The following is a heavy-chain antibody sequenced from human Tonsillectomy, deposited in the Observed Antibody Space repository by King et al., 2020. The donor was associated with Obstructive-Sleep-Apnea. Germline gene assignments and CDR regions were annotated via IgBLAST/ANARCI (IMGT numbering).Heavy chain of an antibody. CDR1: GGSISSGNW. Sequence: LQLQESGPGLVKPSGTLSLTCAVSGGSISSGNWWTWVRQPPGKGLEWIGEIYHSGSTNYNPSLKSRVAISVDRSKNRFSLKLTSVTAAYTAVYYCARSPTLEAAGMALGYWGQGTLVTVSS. CDR3: ARSPTLEAAGMALGY. CDR2: IYHSGST. V-gene: IGHV4-4*02. D-gene: IGHD6-13*01. J-gene: IGHJ4*02.